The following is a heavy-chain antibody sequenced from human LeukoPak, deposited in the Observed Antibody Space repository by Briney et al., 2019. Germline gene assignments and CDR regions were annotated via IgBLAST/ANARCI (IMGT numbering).Heavy chain of an antibody. CDR1: GFSFSDFW. V-gene: IGHV3-74*01. Sequence: GSLRLSCAASGFSFSDFWMHWVRQTPGKGLVWVSRIRGDGYDTNYADSVEGRFTISRDNARHTLYLQMNSLRADDTAVYYCASDRVLGSGSLDNWGQGTLVTVSS. CDR2: IRGDGYDT. J-gene: IGHJ4*02. D-gene: IGHD3-10*01. CDR3: ASDRVLGSGSLDN.